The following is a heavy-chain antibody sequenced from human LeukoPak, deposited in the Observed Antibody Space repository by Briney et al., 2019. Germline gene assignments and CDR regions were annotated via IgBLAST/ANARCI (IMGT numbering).Heavy chain of an antibody. D-gene: IGHD1-1*01. CDR3: ARGAPKNVYFDY. Sequence: GGSLRLSCAASGFTFSSYAMHWVRQAPGKGLEWVAVISYDGSNKYYADSVKGRFTISRDNAKNSLYLQMNSLRAEDTAVYYCARGAPKNVYFDYWGQGTLVTVSS. V-gene: IGHV3-30-3*01. J-gene: IGHJ4*02. CDR2: ISYDGSNK. CDR1: GFTFSSYA.